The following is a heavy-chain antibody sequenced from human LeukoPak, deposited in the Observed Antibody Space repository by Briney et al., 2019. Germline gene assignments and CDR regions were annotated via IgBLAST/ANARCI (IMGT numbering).Heavy chain of an antibody. CDR1: GYIFTGHY. CDR3: ARGRGTSGSNRDFYYYYYMDV. V-gene: IGHV1-3*01. Sequence: ASVKVSCKASGYIFTGHYMHWVRQAPGQGLEWMGWMNGGNGNTKYSQKFQGRITLIRDTSAATAYMELSSLRHDDLAVYYCARGRGTSGSNRDFYYYYYMDVWGKGTTVTVSS. J-gene: IGHJ6*03. CDR2: MNGGNGNT. D-gene: IGHD2-15*01.